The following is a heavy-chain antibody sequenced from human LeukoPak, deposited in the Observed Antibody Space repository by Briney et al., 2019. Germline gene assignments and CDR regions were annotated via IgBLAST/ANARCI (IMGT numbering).Heavy chain of an antibody. CDR3: ARVNLARDSSGFAFDY. J-gene: IGHJ4*02. CDR1: GGTFSSYA. D-gene: IGHD3-22*01. Sequence: SVKVSCKASGGTFSSYAISWVRQAPGQGLEWMGGIIPIFGTANYAQKFQGRVTITTDESTSTAYMELSSLRSEDTAVYYCARVNLARDSSGFAFDYWGQGTLVTVSS. V-gene: IGHV1-69*05. CDR2: IIPIFGTA.